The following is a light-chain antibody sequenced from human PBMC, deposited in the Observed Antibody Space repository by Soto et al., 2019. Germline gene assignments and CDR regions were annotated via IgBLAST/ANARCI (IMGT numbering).Light chain of an antibody. CDR3: QQRSNWPIT. V-gene: IGKV3-11*01. CDR1: QSVSSY. J-gene: IGKJ5*01. Sequence: EIVLTHSQATLSLSPCERATLSSRASQSVSSYLAWYQQKPGQAPRLLIYDASNRATGIPARFSGSGSGTDFTLTISSLEPEDFAVYYCQQRSNWPITFGQGTRLEIK. CDR2: DAS.